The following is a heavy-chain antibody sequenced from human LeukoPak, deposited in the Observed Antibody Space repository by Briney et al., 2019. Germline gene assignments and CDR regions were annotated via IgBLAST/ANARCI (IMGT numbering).Heavy chain of an antibody. J-gene: IGHJ4*02. CDR1: GFSLSTSGVD. D-gene: IGHD1-26*01. V-gene: IGHV2-5*02. Sequence: GPTLVKPTQPLTLSCTFSGFSLSTSGVDVGFIRHPQGKTLECLALIYLDDDKRYSPSLKSRLTITKDTSKNQVVFTMTNMEFVDTATYYYAHKPEMLGALFVYWGQGTLVTVPS. CDR2: IYLDDDK. CDR3: AHKPEMLGALFVY.